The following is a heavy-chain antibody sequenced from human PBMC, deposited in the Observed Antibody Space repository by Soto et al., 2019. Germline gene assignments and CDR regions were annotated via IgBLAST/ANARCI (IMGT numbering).Heavy chain of an antibody. D-gene: IGHD4-17*01. V-gene: IGHV4-31*03. CDR3: AIIATVTTRMDV. Sequence: QVQLQESGPGLVKPSQTLSLTCTVSGGSISSGGYYWSWIRQHPGKGLEWIGYIYYSGSTYYNPSLTSRVNISVDTSKNQFSLKLSSVTAADTAVYYCAIIATVTTRMDVWGQGTTVTVSS. J-gene: IGHJ6*02. CDR2: IYYSGST. CDR1: GGSISSGGYY.